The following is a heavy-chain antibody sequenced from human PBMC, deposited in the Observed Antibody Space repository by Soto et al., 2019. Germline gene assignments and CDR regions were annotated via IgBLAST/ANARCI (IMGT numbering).Heavy chain of an antibody. CDR3: AKEGQQGGGGYFDY. V-gene: IGHV3-23*01. CDR1: GFTFSSYA. Sequence: EVQLLESGGGLVQPGGSLRLSCAASGFTFSSYAMSWVRQAPGKGLEWVSGISSSGRNTYYADSVKGRFTISRDNSKNTRDLQVDSLRAEDTALYYWAKEGQQGGGGYFDYWGQGTLVTVSS. D-gene: IGHD6-13*01. J-gene: IGHJ4*02. CDR2: ISSSGRNT.